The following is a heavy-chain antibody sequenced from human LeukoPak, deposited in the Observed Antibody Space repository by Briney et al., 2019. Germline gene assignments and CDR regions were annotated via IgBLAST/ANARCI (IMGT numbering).Heavy chain of an antibody. J-gene: IGHJ4*02. D-gene: IGHD2-2*01. V-gene: IGHV4-34*01. CDR3: ARHITCSSTSCYPLLDY. CDR2: INHSGST. CDR1: GGSFSGYY. Sequence: SETLSLTCAVYGGSFSGYYWSWIRQPPGKGLEWIGEINHSGSTNYNPSLKSRVTISVDTSKNQFSLKLSSVTAADTAVYYCARHITCSSTSCYPLLDYWGRGTLVTVSS.